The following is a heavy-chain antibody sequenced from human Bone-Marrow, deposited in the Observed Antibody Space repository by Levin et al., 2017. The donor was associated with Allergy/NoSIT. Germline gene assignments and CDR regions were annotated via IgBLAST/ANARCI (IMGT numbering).Heavy chain of an antibody. V-gene: IGHV4-30-4*01. CDR3: ARYPYGGFDY. CDR1: GISITDSDYF. J-gene: IGHJ4*02. CDR2: INFDGRS. D-gene: IGHD4-23*01. Sequence: PSETLSLTCTVSGISITDSDYFWSWVRQPPGKGLEWIGNINFDGRSYYNPSLRSRVSISLDTSKNHFSLSLTSVTAADTALYFCARYPYGGFDYWGQGALVTVSS.